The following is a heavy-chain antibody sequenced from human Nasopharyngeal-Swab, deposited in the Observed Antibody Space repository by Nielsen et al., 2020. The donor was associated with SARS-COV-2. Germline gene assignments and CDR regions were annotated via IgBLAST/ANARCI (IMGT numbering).Heavy chain of an antibody. V-gene: IGHV3-73*01. CDR3: TTDFYFDY. J-gene: IGHJ4*02. CDR1: GFIFSASA. Sequence: LKISGAASGFIFSASAIHWVRQASGKGLGWVGRIGDKDHNYATTYGASVQGRFTISRDDSKNTAFLQMDSLKTEDTALYYCTTDFYFDYWGQGTLVTVSS. CDR2: IGDKDHNYAT.